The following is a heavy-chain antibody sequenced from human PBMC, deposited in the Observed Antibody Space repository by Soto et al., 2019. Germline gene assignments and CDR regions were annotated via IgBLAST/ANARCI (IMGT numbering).Heavy chain of an antibody. Sequence: ESLKISCKGSGYSFTSYWIGWVRQMPGKGLEWMGIIYPGDSDTRYSPSFQGQVTISADKSISTAYLQWSSLKASDTAMYYCAGRAYYDSSGYYAGDAFDIWGQGTMVTVSS. CDR2: IYPGDSDT. V-gene: IGHV5-51*01. CDR1: GYSFTSYW. CDR3: AGRAYYDSSGYYAGDAFDI. J-gene: IGHJ3*02. D-gene: IGHD3-22*01.